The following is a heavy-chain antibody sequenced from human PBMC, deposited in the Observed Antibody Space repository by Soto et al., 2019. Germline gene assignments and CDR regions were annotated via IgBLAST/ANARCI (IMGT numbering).Heavy chain of an antibody. Sequence: QVQLQESGPGLVKPSQTLSLTCTVSGGSITSSGYYWSWIRQHPGEGLEWIGFTSNSGSTSYNPSLKSRVTISVVTASNQFSLNLKSVTAADTAVYYCARGGGSTKVDYWGQGTLVTVSP. V-gene: IGHV4-31*03. D-gene: IGHD2-2*01. CDR1: GGSITSSGYY. J-gene: IGHJ4*02. CDR2: TSNSGST. CDR3: ARGGGSTKVDY.